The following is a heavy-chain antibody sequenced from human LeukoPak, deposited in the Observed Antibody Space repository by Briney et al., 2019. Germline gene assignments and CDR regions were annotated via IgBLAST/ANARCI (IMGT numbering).Heavy chain of an antibody. Sequence: PGGSLRLSCAASGFTFSSYAMSWLRQAPGKGLEWVSPISGSGGSTYYADSVKGRFTISRDNSKNTLYLQMNSLRAEDTAVYYCATGRPITMIVVYFTWGQGTLVTVSS. CDR1: GFTFSSYA. V-gene: IGHV3-23*01. J-gene: IGHJ5*02. CDR2: ISGSGGST. D-gene: IGHD3-22*01. CDR3: ATGRPITMIVVYFT.